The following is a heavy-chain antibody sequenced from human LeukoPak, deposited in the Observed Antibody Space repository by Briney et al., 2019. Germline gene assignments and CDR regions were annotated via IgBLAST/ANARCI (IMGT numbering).Heavy chain of an antibody. J-gene: IGHJ4*02. D-gene: IGHD4-17*01. CDR3: ARTTVTLYLFDY. Sequence: GGSLRLSCAASGFTFSDYYMSWIRQAPGKGLEWVSYISSSGRSIYYADSVKGRFTISRDNSKNTLYLQMNSLRAEDTAVYYCARTTVTLYLFDYWGQGTLVTVSS. V-gene: IGHV3-11*04. CDR2: ISSSGRSI. CDR1: GFTFSDYY.